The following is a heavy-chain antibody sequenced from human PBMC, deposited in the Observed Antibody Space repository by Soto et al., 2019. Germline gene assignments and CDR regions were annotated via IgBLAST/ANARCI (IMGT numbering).Heavy chain of an antibody. J-gene: IGHJ4*02. D-gene: IGHD3-3*01. V-gene: IGHV3-23*01. CDR3: AKDSVGVTIFGVVIDSYTFDY. CDR1: GFTFSSYA. Sequence: GGSLRLSCAASGFTFSSYAMSWVRQAPGKGLEWVSAISGSGGSTYYVDSVEGRFTISRDNAKNSLYLQMNSLRAEDTAVYYCAKDSVGVTIFGVVIDSYTFDYWGQGTLVTVSS. CDR2: ISGSGGST.